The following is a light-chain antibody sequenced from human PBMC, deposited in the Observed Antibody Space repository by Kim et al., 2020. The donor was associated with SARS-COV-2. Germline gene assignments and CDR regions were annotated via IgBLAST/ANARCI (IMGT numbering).Light chain of an antibody. CDR3: QRYNNWPSWT. CDR2: DAS. Sequence: EIVMTQSPATLSVSPGERATLSCRASQSVSSNLAWYQQKPGQAPRLLIYDASTRATGIPARFSGSGSGTEFTLTISSLQSEDFAVYYCQRYNNWPSWTFGQGTKVDIK. V-gene: IGKV3-15*01. CDR1: QSVSSN. J-gene: IGKJ1*01.